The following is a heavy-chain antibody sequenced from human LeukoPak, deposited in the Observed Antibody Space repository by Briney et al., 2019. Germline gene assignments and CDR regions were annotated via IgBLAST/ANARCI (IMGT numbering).Heavy chain of an antibody. CDR3: ATSSGITMVRGVPWD. Sequence: ASVKVSCRASGYTFTGYYMHWVRQAPGQGLEWMGWINPNSGGTNYAQKFQGRVTMTRDTSISTAYMELSRLRSDDTAVYYCATSSGITMVRGVPWDWGQGTLVTASS. CDR2: INPNSGGT. J-gene: IGHJ4*02. D-gene: IGHD3-10*01. V-gene: IGHV1-2*02. CDR1: GYTFTGYY.